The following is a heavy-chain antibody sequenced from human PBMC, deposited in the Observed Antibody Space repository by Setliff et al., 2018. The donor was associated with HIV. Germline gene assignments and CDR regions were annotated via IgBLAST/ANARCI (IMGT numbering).Heavy chain of an antibody. CDR3: ARDYIHVFDI. CDR2: INSASGGT. CDR1: GYMFIAYG. Sequence: ASVKVSCKTSGYMFIAYGMSWVRRAPGQGLEWMGWINSASGGTNYAQNFQGRVTVTRDTSINTVYLEVNGLKSDDTAVYYCARDYIHVFDIWGQGTMVTVSS. V-gene: IGHV1-2*02. J-gene: IGHJ3*02.